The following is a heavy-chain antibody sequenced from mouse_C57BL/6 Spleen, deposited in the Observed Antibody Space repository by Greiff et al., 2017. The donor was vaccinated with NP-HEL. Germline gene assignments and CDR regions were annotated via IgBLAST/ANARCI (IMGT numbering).Heavy chain of an antibody. CDR2: ISSGGSYT. J-gene: IGHJ4*01. CDR1: GFTFSSYG. CDR3: ARLLGLAMDY. V-gene: IGHV5-6*01. Sequence: EVQLVESGGDLVKPGGSLKLSCAASGFTFSSYGMSWVRQTPDKRLEWVATISSGGSYTYYPDSVKGRFTISRDNAKNTLYLQMSSLKSEDTAMYYCARLLGLAMDYWGQGTSVTVSS. D-gene: IGHD4-1*01.